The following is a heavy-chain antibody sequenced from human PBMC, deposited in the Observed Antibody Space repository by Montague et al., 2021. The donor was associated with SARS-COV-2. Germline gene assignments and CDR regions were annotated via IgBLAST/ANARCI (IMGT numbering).Heavy chain of an antibody. CDR3: AREERIELWQTDWYFGL. CDR2: IYHSGNT. J-gene: IGHJ2*01. CDR1: GGSISGYY. D-gene: IGHD5-18*01. Sequence: SETLSLTCTVSGGSISGYYWSWIRQPPGKGLEWIGYIYHSGNTKYNPSLKSRVSISADTSKNQFSLRLSSVTAADTAVYYCAREERIELWQTDWYFGLWGRGTLVTVSS. V-gene: IGHV4-59*01.